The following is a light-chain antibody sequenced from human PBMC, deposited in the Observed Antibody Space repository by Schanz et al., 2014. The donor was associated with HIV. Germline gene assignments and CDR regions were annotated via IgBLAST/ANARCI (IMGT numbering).Light chain of an antibody. Sequence: EIVLTQSPDTLSLSPGERATLSCRASQTVSSSSLAWYQLKPGQPPRLLIHGASSRATGIPDRFSGSGSGTDFTLTITRLEPEDFALYYCQHYGASPDVTFGQGTNLEIK. CDR3: QHYGASPDVT. J-gene: IGKJ2*01. CDR2: GAS. CDR1: QTVSSSS. V-gene: IGKV3-20*01.